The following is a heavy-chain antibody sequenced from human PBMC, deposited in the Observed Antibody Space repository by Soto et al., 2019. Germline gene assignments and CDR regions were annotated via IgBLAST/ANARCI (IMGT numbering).Heavy chain of an antibody. J-gene: IGHJ6*02. D-gene: IGHD6-13*01. Sequence: PSETLSLTCTVSGGSISSGDYYWSWIRQPPGKGLEWIGYIYYSGSTYYNPSLKSRVTISVDTSKNQFSLKLSSVTAADTAVYYCAGGRGRQQLVMSYYYGMDVWGQGTTVTVPS. CDR2: IYYSGST. CDR1: GGSISSGDYY. CDR3: AGGRGRQQLVMSYYYGMDV. V-gene: IGHV4-30-4*01.